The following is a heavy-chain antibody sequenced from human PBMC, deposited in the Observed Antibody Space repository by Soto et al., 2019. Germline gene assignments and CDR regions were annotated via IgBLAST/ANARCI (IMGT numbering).Heavy chain of an antibody. CDR1: GYTLTELS. CDR3: ATPPLSSGWYSYYGMDV. D-gene: IGHD6-19*01. V-gene: IGHV1-24*01. J-gene: IGHJ6*02. CDR2: FDPEDGET. Sequence: ASVKVSCKVSGYTLTELSMHWVRQAPGKGLEWMGGFDPEDGETIYAQKFQGRVTMTEDTSTDTAYMELRSLRSEDTAVYYCATPPLSSGWYSYYGMDVWGQGTTVTVYS.